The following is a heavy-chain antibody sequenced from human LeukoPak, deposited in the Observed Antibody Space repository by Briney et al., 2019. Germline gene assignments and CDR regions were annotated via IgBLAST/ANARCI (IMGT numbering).Heavy chain of an antibody. Sequence: GGSLRLSCAASGFTFSSYSMNWVRQAPGKGLEWVSYISSSSTIYYADSVKGRFTISRDNAKNSLYLQMNSLRAEDTAVYYCASGTDLDYWGQGTLVTVSS. CDR2: ISSSSTI. J-gene: IGHJ4*02. CDR3: ASGTDLDY. V-gene: IGHV3-48*01. CDR1: GFTFSSYS. D-gene: IGHD3/OR15-3a*01.